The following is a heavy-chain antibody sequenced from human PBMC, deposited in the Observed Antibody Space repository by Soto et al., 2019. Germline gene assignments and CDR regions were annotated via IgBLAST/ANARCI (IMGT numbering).Heavy chain of an antibody. Sequence: QVQLVQSGAEVKKPGSSVKVSCKASGGTFSSYAISWVRQAPGQGLEWMGGIIPIFGTAIYAQKFQGRVTITADESTSTAYMELSSLRSEDTAVYYCASGAYCGGDCYDAFDIWGQGTMVTVSS. CDR1: GGTFSSYA. CDR3: ASGAYCGGDCYDAFDI. J-gene: IGHJ3*02. CDR2: IIPIFGTA. D-gene: IGHD2-21*02. V-gene: IGHV1-69*01.